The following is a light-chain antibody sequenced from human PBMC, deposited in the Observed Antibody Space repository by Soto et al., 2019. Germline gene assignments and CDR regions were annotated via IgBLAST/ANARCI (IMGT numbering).Light chain of an antibody. CDR1: QGISDS. J-gene: IGKJ5*01. CDR3: QQYGNSPFT. CDR2: AAS. V-gene: IGKV1-9*01. Sequence: DIQMTQSPSSLSASVGDRVTITCRASQGISDSLAWYLQKPGKAPRLLIYAASTLQGGVPSRFSGSGSGTDFTLTISRLEPEDFAVYYCQQYGNSPFTFGQGTRLEI.